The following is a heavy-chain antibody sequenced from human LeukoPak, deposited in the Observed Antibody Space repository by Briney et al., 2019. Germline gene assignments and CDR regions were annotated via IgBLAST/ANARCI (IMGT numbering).Heavy chain of an antibody. CDR2: IAPSDSYT. Sequence: GESLKISCKVSGYSFPSYWITWVRQVPGKGLEWMGRIAPSDSYTNYNPSFEGHVTMSVEKSITTVYLQWSSLKASDTAMYYCARQGDYDILTGYYTNWFDPWGQGTLVTVSS. V-gene: IGHV5-10-1*01. CDR1: GYSFPSYW. J-gene: IGHJ5*02. D-gene: IGHD3-9*01. CDR3: ARQGDYDILTGYYTNWFDP.